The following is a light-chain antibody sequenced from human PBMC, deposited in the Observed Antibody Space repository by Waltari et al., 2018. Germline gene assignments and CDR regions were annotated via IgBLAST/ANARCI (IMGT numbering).Light chain of an antibody. CDR3: SSYADSNSLL. CDR2: EVS. V-gene: IGLV2-8*01. CDR1: SGDVGIYNY. Sequence: QSALTQPPSASGSPGQSVTISCTGTSGDVGIYNYVSWYQQHPGKAPKLLIFEVSKRPSGVPVRFAGSRSGNTASLTVSGLQAEDDADYYCSSYADSNSLLFGGGTKVTVL. J-gene: IGLJ2*01.